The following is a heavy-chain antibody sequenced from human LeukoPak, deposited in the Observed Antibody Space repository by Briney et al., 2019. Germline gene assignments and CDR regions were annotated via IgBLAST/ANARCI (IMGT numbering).Heavy chain of an antibody. Sequence: SETLSLTCTVSGGSISGYFWSWIRQSPGKGLEWIGYIHYTGNTKYNPALESRVTISLDTSKNQLSLELSSVTAADTAAYFCAREPRVSGWFDPWGQGTLVAVPP. CDR2: IHYTGNT. D-gene: IGHD5/OR15-5a*01. V-gene: IGHV4-59*12. CDR3: AREPRVSGWFDP. J-gene: IGHJ5*02. CDR1: GGSISGYF.